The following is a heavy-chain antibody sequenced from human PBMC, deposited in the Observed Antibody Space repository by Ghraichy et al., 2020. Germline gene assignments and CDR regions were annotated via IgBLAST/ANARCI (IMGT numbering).Heavy chain of an antibody. CDR3: AKERDTSGYYSFRGDYYGVDV. V-gene: IGHV3-30*18. J-gene: IGHJ6*02. D-gene: IGHD3-22*01. CDR1: GFTFSRYG. CDR2: TSYDGSNK. Sequence: GGSLRLSCAASGFTFSRYGMHWVRQAPGKGLEWVAVTSYDGSNKYYGDSMKGRFTISRDNSKNTLFLQMNYLRPEDTAVYYCAKERDTSGYYSFRGDYYGVDVWGQGTTVTVSS.